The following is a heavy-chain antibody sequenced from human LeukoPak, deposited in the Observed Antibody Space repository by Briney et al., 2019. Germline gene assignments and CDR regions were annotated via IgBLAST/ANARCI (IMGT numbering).Heavy chain of an antibody. CDR1: GGSFSGYY. Sequence: SETLSLTCAVYGGSFSGYYWSWIRQPPGKGLEWIGEINHSGSTNYNPSLKSRVTISVDTSKNQFSLKLSSVTAADTAVYYCARVDCSSTSCYKPDAFDIWGQGTMVIVSS. V-gene: IGHV4-34*01. D-gene: IGHD2-2*02. J-gene: IGHJ3*02. CDR3: ARVDCSSTSCYKPDAFDI. CDR2: INHSGST.